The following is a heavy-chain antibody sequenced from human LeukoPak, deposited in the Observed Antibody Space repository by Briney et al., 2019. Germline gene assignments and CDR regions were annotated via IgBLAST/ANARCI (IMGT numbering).Heavy chain of an antibody. D-gene: IGHD3-10*01. CDR1: GFTFSNHG. Sequence: GGSLRLSCTASGFTFSNHGMNWVRQAPGKGLEWISYTSSTSTDIYYVDSVKGRFTISRDNAKNSLYLQMNSLRPEDTSIYYCARRGPYFDYWGQGILVTVSS. J-gene: IGHJ4*02. CDR3: ARRGPYFDY. CDR2: TSSTSTDI. V-gene: IGHV3-21*05.